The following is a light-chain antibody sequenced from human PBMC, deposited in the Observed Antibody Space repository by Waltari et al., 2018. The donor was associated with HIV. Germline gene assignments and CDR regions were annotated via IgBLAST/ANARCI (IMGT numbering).Light chain of an antibody. CDR1: SPNTENDN. CDR2: KDT. V-gene: IGLV1-47*01. J-gene: IGLJ1*01. CDR3: VGWDSRLSGYV. Sequence: QSVLTQPPSASGTPGQRVTISCSGSSPNTENDNELWYQQLTGAAPRLLIYKDTQRPSGVPDRFTGSKSGTSASLAISGLRSEDEADYYCVGWDSRLSGYVFGSGTKVTVL.